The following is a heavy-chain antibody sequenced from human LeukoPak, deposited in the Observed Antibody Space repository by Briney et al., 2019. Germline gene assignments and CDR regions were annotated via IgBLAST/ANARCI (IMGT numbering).Heavy chain of an antibody. V-gene: IGHV4-30-2*01. D-gene: IGHD2-15*01. CDR1: GGSISSGGYS. J-gene: IGHJ5*02. CDR2: IYHSGSA. CDR3: ARGDLGYCSGGSCLSYNWFDP. Sequence: PSQTLSLTCAVSGGSISSGGYSWSWIRQPPGKGLEWIGYIYHSGSAYYNPSLKSRVTISVDRSKNQFSLKLSSVTAADAAVYYCARGDLGYCSGGSCLSYNWFDPWGQGTLVTVSS.